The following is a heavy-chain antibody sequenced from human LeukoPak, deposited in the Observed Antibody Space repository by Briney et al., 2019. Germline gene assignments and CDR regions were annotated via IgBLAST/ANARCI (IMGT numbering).Heavy chain of an antibody. D-gene: IGHD3-10*01. V-gene: IGHV4-61*02. J-gene: IGHJ5*02. CDR1: GGSISSGSYY. Sequence: SQTLSLTCTVSGGSISSGSYYWSWIRQPAGKGLEWIGRIYTSGSTNYNPSLKSRVTISVDTSKNQFSLKLSSVTAADTAVYYCARGPDYYGSGSYYNWFDPWGQGTLVTVSS. CDR3: ARGPDYYGSGSYYNWFDP. CDR2: IYTSGST.